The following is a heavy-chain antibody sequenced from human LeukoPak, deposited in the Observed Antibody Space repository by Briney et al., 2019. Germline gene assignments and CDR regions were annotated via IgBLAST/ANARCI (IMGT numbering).Heavy chain of an antibody. CDR2: IKQDGSEK. J-gene: IGHJ6*03. Sequence: GGSLRLSCAASGFTFSSYWMSWVRQAPGKGLEWVANIKQDGSEKYYVDSVKGRFTISRDNAKNSLYLQMNSLRAEDTAVYYCARIGGFRRGYDFWSGCDYYYMDVWGKGTTVTVSS. CDR3: ARIGGFRRGYDFWSGCDYYYMDV. CDR1: GFTFSSYW. V-gene: IGHV3-7*01. D-gene: IGHD3-3*01.